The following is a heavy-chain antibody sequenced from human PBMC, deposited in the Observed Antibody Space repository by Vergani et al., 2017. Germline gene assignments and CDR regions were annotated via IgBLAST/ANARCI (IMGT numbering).Heavy chain of an antibody. CDR1: GGTFSSYA. CDR2: IIPIFGTA. D-gene: IGHD3-9*01. V-gene: IGHV1-69*13. CDR3: ARAKYYDLLTGYSFLYFDY. J-gene: IGHJ4*02. Sequence: QVQLVQSGAEVKKPGSSVKVSCKASGGTFSSYAISWVRQAPGQGLEWMGRIIPIFGTANYAQKFQGRVTITADESTSTAYMELSSLRSEDTAVYYCARAKYYDLLTGYSFLYFDYWGQGTLVTVSS.